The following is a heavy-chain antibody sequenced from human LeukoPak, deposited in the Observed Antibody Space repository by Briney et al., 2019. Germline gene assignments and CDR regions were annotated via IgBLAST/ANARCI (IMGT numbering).Heavy chain of an antibody. CDR2: IYHSGST. J-gene: IGHJ5*02. Sequence: PSETLSLTCTVSGGSISSGGYYWSWIRQPPGKGLEWIGYIYHSGSTYYNPSLKSRVTISVDRSKNRFSLKLSSVTAADTAVYYCARGDRGVIWGPWGQGTLVTVSS. D-gene: IGHD3-16*01. CDR3: ARGDRGVIWGP. V-gene: IGHV4-30-2*01. CDR1: GGSISSGGYY.